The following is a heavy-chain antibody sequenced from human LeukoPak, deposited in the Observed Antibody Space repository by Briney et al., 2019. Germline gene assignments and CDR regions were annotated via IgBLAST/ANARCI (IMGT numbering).Heavy chain of an antibody. CDR3: AKDKSYGMDV. CDR1: GLTSNTYA. J-gene: IGHJ6*02. V-gene: IGHV3-23*01. CDR2: LSGSGSST. Sequence: GGSLRLSCAASGLTSNTYAMSWVRQAPGKGLEWVSALSGSGSSTYYADSVKGRFTISRDNSKNTLYLQLNNLRAEDTAVYYCAKDKSYGMDVWGQGTTVTVSS.